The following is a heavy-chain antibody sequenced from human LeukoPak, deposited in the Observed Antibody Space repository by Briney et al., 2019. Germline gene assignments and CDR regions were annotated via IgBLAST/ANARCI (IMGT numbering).Heavy chain of an antibody. D-gene: IGHD3-9*01. CDR2: ISYDGSNK. CDR3: ARASSKQLAGYLPDGFDI. J-gene: IGHJ3*02. CDR1: GFTFSSCA. Sequence: PGRSLRLSCAASGFTFSSCAMHWVRQAPGKGLEWVAVISYDGSNKYYADSVKGRFTTSRDNSKNTLYLQMNSLRAEDTAVYYCARASSKQLAGYLPDGFDIWGQGTMVTVSS. V-gene: IGHV3-30-3*01.